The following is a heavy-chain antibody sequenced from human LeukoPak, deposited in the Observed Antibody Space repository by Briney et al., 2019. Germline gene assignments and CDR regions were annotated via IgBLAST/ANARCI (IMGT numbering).Heavy chain of an antibody. CDR1: GGSISSSSYY. D-gene: IGHD3-16*02. CDR2: IYTSGST. Sequence: SETLSLTCTVSGGSISSSSYYWSWIRQPAGKGLEWIGRIYTSGSTNYNPSLKSRVTISVDTSKNQFSLKLSSVTAADTAVYYCARVTARIGDAFDIWGQGTMVTVSS. J-gene: IGHJ3*02. CDR3: ARVTARIGDAFDI. V-gene: IGHV4-61*02.